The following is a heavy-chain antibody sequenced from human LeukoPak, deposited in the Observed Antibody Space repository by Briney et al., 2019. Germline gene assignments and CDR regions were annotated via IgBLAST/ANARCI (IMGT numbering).Heavy chain of an antibody. J-gene: IGHJ6*02. Sequence: SETLSLTCTVSGGSISSYYWSWIRQPAGKGLEWIGRIYTSGSTNYNPSLKSRVTMSVDTSKNQFSLKLSSVTAADTAVYYCARDPVTIFGVVYYYYGMDVWGQGTTVTVSS. CDR2: IYTSGST. CDR1: GGSISSYY. D-gene: IGHD3-3*01. V-gene: IGHV4-4*07. CDR3: ARDPVTIFGVVYYYYGMDV.